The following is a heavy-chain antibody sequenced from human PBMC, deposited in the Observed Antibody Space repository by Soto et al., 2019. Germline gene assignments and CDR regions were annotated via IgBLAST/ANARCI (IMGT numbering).Heavy chain of an antibody. CDR1: GGSIGSSNW. D-gene: IGHD6-19*01. Sequence: QVQLQESGPGLVKPSGTLSLTCAVSGGSIGSSNWWSWVRQPPGKGLEWIGEIYHSGSTNYNPSLKSRVTISVDKSKNQFSLKLSSVTAADTAVYYCARGRGSGPPYYYYYGMDVWGQGTTVTVSS. J-gene: IGHJ6*02. CDR2: IYHSGST. V-gene: IGHV4-4*02. CDR3: ARGRGSGPPYYYYYGMDV.